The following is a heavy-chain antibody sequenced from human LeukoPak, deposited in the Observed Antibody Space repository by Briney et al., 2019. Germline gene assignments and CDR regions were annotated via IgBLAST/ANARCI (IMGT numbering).Heavy chain of an antibody. CDR2: FDPEDGET. Sequence: ASVKVSCKVSGYTLTELSMHWVRQAPGKGLEWMGGFDPEDGETIYAQKFQGRVTMTRDTSISTAYMELSSLRSDDTAVYYCARDLIGEFNAFDIWGQGTMVTVSS. CDR3: ARDLIGEFNAFDI. D-gene: IGHD3-10*01. CDR1: GYTLTELS. J-gene: IGHJ3*02. V-gene: IGHV1-24*01.